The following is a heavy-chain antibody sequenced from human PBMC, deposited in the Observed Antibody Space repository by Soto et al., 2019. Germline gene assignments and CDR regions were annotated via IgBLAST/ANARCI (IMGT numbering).Heavy chain of an antibody. D-gene: IGHD2-15*01. Sequence: RGSLRLSCAASRFTFSSYAMSWVSQAPGKGLEWVSAISGSGASTYYADSVKGRFTISRDNSKNTLYLQMNSLRAEDTAVYYCAKIHCRGGSCYSAPGFDIWGQGTMVTVSS. CDR1: RFTFSSYA. CDR3: AKIHCRGGSCYSAPGFDI. J-gene: IGHJ3*02. CDR2: ISGSGAST. V-gene: IGHV3-23*01.